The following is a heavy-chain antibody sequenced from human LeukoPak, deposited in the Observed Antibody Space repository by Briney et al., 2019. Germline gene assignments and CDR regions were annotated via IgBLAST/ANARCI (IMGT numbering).Heavy chain of an antibody. CDR1: GFSLSTGGMC. Sequence: SGPTLVKPTQTLTLTCTFSGFSLSTGGMCVSWIRQPPGKALEWLARIDWDNDKYYSTSLKTRLTISKDTSKNQVVLTMTNVDPVDTATYYCARGYYDTSAYIDYWGQGTLVTVSS. D-gene: IGHD3-22*01. CDR2: IDWDNDK. V-gene: IGHV2-70*11. CDR3: ARGYYDTSAYIDY. J-gene: IGHJ4*02.